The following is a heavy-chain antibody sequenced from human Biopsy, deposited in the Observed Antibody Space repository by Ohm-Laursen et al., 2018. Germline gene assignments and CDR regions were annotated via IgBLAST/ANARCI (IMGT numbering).Heavy chain of an antibody. CDR1: GDTFTTSA. CDR2: IIPILGTV. V-gene: IGHV1-69*04. J-gene: IGHJ6*02. Sequence: SVKVSCKASGDTFTTSAISWVRQVPGQGLDWMGRIIPILGTVDYGQNFQGRVTIRADTSTTFLELTSLRYDDTAVYYCASGDIGGIGLDVWGLGTTATVSS. CDR3: ASGDIGGIGLDV. D-gene: IGHD3-10*01.